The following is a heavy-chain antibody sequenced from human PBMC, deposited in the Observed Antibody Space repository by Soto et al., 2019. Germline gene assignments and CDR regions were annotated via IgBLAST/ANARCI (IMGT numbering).Heavy chain of an antibody. D-gene: IGHD1-26*01. V-gene: IGHV4-59*08. CDR2: IYYSGTT. Sequence: TLSLTCTVSGGSISSYYWSWIRQPPGKGLEWIGYIYYSGTTNYSPSLKSRVTISVDTSKNQFSLELSSVTAADSAIYYCARQSGGYYYYGMDVWGQGTTVTVSS. CDR1: GGSISSYY. J-gene: IGHJ6*02. CDR3: ARQSGGYYYYGMDV.